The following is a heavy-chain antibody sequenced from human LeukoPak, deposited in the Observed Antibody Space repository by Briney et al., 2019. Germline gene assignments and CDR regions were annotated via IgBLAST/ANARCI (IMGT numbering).Heavy chain of an antibody. J-gene: IGHJ4*02. CDR1: GFTFSTYA. V-gene: IGHV3-23*01. CDR2: ISGSGTAT. D-gene: IGHD3-16*02. Sequence: GGSLRLSCAASGFTFSTYAMSWVRQAPGKGLEWVSGISGSGTATYYADSVKGRFTISRDNAKNSLYLQMNSLRAEDTAVYYCARSLRDDYVWGSYRPSGTSFDYWGQGTLVTVSS. CDR3: ARSLRDDYVWGSYRPSGTSFDY.